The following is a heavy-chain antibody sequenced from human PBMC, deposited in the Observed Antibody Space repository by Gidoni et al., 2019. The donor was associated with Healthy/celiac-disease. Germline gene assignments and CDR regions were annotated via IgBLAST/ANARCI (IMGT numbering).Heavy chain of an antibody. J-gene: IGHJ5*02. CDR2: ISGSGGST. CDR3: AKAWSQWLVLGWFDP. CDR1: GFPFSSYA. Sequence: EVQLLESGGGLVQPGGSLRLSCAASGFPFSSYAMSWVRQAPGKGLEWVSAISGSGGSTYYADSVKGRFTISRDNSKNTLYLQMNSLRAEDTAVYYCAKAWSQWLVLGWFDPWGQGTLVTVSS. V-gene: IGHV3-23*01. D-gene: IGHD6-19*01.